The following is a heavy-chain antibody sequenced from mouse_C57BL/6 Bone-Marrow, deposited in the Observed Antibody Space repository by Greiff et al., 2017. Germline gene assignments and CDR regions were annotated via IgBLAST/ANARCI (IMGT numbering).Heavy chain of an antibody. Sequence: EVHLVESGGGLVQPGGSLKLSCAASGFTFSDYGMAWVRQAPRQGPEWVAFISNLAYSIYYADTVTGRFTISRENAKNTLYLEMSSLRSEDTAMYYCARAGSRAAMDYWGQGTSVTVSS. CDR3: ARAGSRAAMDY. CDR1: GFTFSDYG. V-gene: IGHV5-15*01. CDR2: ISNLAYSI. J-gene: IGHJ4*01. D-gene: IGHD1-1*01.